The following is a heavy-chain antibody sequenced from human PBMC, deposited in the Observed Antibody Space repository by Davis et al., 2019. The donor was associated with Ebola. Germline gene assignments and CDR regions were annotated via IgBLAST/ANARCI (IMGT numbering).Heavy chain of an antibody. CDR1: GFTFGDNA. D-gene: IGHD6-13*01. CDR3: TREEGGYVDY. CDR2: LRSKAYGGTA. J-gene: IGHJ4*02. V-gene: IGHV3-49*04. Sequence: GGSLRLSCTTSGFTFGDNAMSWVRQAPGKGLEWVGFLRSKAYGGTAEYAASVKGRFIISRDDSKNIAYLQMNSLKAEDTAVYYCTREEGGYVDYWGQGTLVTVSS.